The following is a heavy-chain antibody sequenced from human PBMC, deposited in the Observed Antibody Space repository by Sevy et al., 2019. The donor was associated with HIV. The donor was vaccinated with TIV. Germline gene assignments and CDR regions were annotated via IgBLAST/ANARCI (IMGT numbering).Heavy chain of an antibody. J-gene: IGHJ6*02. D-gene: IGHD5-12*01. CDR1: GFTFSSAW. V-gene: IGHV3-15*01. CDR3: ITDPAYRGYDEEVINYYFYGMDV. CDR2: IKSEFDGGAI. Sequence: GGSLRLSCTASGFTFSSAWMSWVRQAPGKGLEWVGRIKSEFDGGAIDYAAPVKARFTISREDSKNTVYLQMNSLKTVDTAVYYCITDPAYRGYDEEVINYYFYGMDVWGQGTTVTVSS.